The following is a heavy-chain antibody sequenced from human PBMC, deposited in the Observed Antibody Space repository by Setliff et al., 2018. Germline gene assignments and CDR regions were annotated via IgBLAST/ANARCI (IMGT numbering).Heavy chain of an antibody. D-gene: IGHD2-21*02. CDR2: ISSTGTT. J-gene: IGHJ4*02. CDR3: AKDLWPTCGGDCYRPFDY. Sequence: PGGSLRLSCAASGFAFDIYLLTWVRQAPGKGLEWVSAISSTGTTYYADSVTGRFTVSRDISMNTLYLQMNSLRAEDTAVYYCAKDLWPTCGGDCYRPFDYWGQGTLVTVSS. V-gene: IGHV3-23*01. CDR1: GFAFDIYL.